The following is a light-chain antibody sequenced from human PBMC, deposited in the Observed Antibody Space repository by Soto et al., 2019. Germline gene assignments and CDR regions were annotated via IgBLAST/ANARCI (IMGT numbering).Light chain of an antibody. J-gene: IGKJ1*01. CDR1: QSISSY. Sequence: DIQMTQSPSSLSASLRDRVTISCRASQSISSYLNWYQQKPGKAHKLLIYAASSLQSGVPSRFSGSGTGTDFTLTVSSLQPEDFATYFCQQSYSTPRTFGQGTKVEVK. V-gene: IGKV1-39*01. CDR3: QQSYSTPRT. CDR2: AAS.